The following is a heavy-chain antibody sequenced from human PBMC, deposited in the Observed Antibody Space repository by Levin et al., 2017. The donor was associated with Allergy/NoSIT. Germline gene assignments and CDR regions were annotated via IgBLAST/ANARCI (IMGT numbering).Heavy chain of an antibody. CDR1: GITFSNAW. CDR3: TTYISSWYYFDN. Sequence: GGSLRLSCTVSGITFSNAWMSWARQAPGKGLEWVGRIKSKTDGGTADYASPVKGRFTISRDASQNTPYLQMNSLKTQDTAVYYCTTYISSWYYFDNWGQGTLVSVSS. V-gene: IGHV3-15*01. D-gene: IGHD6-13*01. CDR2: IKSKTDGGTA. J-gene: IGHJ4*02.